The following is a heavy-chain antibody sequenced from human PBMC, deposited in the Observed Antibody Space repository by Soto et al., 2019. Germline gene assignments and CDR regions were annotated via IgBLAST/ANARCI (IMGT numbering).Heavy chain of an antibody. J-gene: IGHJ6*02. CDR2: INPSSGST. Sequence: QVQLVQSGAEVKKPGASVKVSCKASGYPFTNYYIHWVRQAPGQGPEWMGIINPSSGSTSSAQKFQGRLSLTRDTSASTVFMVLSGLSSEDTAVYYCARDANYALTFHYFGMDVWGQGTTVTVSS. V-gene: IGHV1-46*01. D-gene: IGHD1-7*01. CDR3: ARDANYALTFHYFGMDV. CDR1: GYPFTNYY.